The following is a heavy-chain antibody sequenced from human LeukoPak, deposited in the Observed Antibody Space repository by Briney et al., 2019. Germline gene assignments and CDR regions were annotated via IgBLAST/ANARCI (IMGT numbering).Heavy chain of an antibody. V-gene: IGHV3-30-3*01. D-gene: IGHD1-7*01. Sequence: PGGSLRLSCAASGFTFSSYAMHWVRQAPGKGLEWVAVISYDGSNKYYADSVKGRFTISRDNSKNTLYLQMNSLRAEDTAVYYCAKDLGWNYFFDYWGQGTLVTVSS. CDR3: AKDLGWNYFFDY. CDR1: GFTFSSYA. CDR2: ISYDGSNK. J-gene: IGHJ4*02.